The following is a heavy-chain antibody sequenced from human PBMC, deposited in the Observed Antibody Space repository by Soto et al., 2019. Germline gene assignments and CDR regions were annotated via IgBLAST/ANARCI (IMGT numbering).Heavy chain of an antibody. CDR1: GFTFGNYP. J-gene: IGHJ4*02. Sequence: PGGPLKLSCAASGFTFGNYPVTWVRQAPGKGLEWVSTISGSGGSTYYADSVKGRFTISRDNSKNTLYLQMNSLRAEDTAVYYCARRGTGTYFDYWGQGTLVTVSS. D-gene: IGHD6-13*01. V-gene: IGHV3-23*01. CDR2: ISGSGGST. CDR3: ARRGTGTYFDY.